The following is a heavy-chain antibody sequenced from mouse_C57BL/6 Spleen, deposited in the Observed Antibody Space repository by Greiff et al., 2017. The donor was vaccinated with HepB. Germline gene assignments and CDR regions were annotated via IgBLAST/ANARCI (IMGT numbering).Heavy chain of an antibody. CDR1: GYAFSSYW. CDR2: LYPGDGDN. D-gene: IGHD2-2*01. J-gene: IGHJ3*01. Sequence: VKLQESGPELVKPGASVKISCKASGYAFSSYWMNWVKQRPGKGLEWIGRLYPGDGDNNYNGKVKGKATLTADKSSITAYMQLSSLTSVDSSVYFCARDYYVYDSWFAYWGQGTLVTVSA. CDR3: ARDYYVYDSWFAY. V-gene: IGHV1-82*01.